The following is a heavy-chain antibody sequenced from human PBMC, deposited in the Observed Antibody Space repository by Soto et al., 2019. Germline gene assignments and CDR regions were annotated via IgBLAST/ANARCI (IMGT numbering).Heavy chain of an antibody. J-gene: IGHJ4*02. CDR1: GGSISSSSYY. D-gene: IGHD6-6*01. CDR3: ARDNRRAALIDY. Sequence: SETLSLTCTVSGGSISSSSYYWGWIRQPPGKGLEWIGSIYYSGSTYYNPSLKSRVTISVDTSKNQFSLKLSSVTAADTAVYYCARDNRRAALIDYWGQGTLVTVSS. V-gene: IGHV4-39*07. CDR2: IYYSGST.